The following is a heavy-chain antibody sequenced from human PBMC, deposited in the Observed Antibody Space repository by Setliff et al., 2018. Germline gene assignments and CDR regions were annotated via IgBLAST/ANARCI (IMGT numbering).Heavy chain of an antibody. CDR3: TVYNTGSSKDHY. CDR2: IYYSGST. Sequence: SETLSLTCAVYGGSFSSSSYYWGWIRQPPGKGLEWIGSIYYSGSTNYNPSLKSRVTISVDTSKNQFSLKLSSVTAADTALYYCTVYNTGSSKDHYWGQGTPVTVSS. V-gene: IGHV4-39*07. D-gene: IGHD2-8*02. CDR1: GGSFSSSSYY. J-gene: IGHJ4*02.